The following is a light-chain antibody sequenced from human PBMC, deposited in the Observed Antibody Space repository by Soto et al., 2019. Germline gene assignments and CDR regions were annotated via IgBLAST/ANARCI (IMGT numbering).Light chain of an antibody. Sequence: EVVMTQSPATLSVSPGERATLSCRASQSVSSNLAWYQQKPGQAPRLLIYGASIRATGIPARFSGSGSGTELTLTISSLQSEDFAVYYCQQYNNWPLTFGGGTKVEIK. J-gene: IGKJ4*01. CDR3: QQYNNWPLT. CDR1: QSVSSN. V-gene: IGKV3D-15*01. CDR2: GAS.